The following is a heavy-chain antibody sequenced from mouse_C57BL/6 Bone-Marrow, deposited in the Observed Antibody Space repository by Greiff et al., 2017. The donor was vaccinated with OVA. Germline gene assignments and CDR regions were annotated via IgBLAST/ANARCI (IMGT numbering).Heavy chain of an antibody. Sequence: QVQLQQPGAELVKPGASVKLSCKASGYTFTSYWMHWVKQRPGQGLEWIGMIHPNSGSTNYNEKFKSKATLTVDKSSSTAYMKLSSLTSEDSAVYCCMVTTRGAWFAYWGQGTLVTVSA. CDR2: IHPNSGST. CDR1: GYTFTSYW. CDR3: MVTTRGAWFAY. J-gene: IGHJ3*01. V-gene: IGHV1-64*01. D-gene: IGHD2-2*01.